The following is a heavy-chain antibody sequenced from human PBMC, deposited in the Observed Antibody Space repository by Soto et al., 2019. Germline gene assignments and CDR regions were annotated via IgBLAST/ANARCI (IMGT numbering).Heavy chain of an antibody. CDR1: GGSISSYF. CDR3: ARSPDSSGYYPRRYYYGMDV. Sequence: SETLCLTCTVSGGSISSYFWSWIRQPPGKGLEWIGYIYYTGRTNYNPSLKSRVTISLDTSKNQFSLKLTSVTAADTAVYYCARSPDSSGYYPRRYYYGMDVWGQGTTVTVSS. V-gene: IGHV4-59*01. J-gene: IGHJ6*02. D-gene: IGHD3-22*01. CDR2: IYYTGRT.